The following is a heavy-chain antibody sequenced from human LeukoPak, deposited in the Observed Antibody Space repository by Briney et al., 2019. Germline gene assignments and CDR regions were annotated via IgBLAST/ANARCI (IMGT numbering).Heavy chain of an antibody. Sequence: SQTLSLTRTVSGGSISSGSYYWSWIRQPAGKGLEWIGRIYTSGSTNYNPSLKSRVTISVDTSKNQFSLKLSSVTAADTAVYYCARAARNDYYDSSGYYGGILYYFDYWGQGTLVTVSS. V-gene: IGHV4-61*02. CDR1: GGSISSGSYY. CDR2: IYTSGST. J-gene: IGHJ4*02. D-gene: IGHD3-22*01. CDR3: ARAARNDYYDSSGYYGGILYYFDY.